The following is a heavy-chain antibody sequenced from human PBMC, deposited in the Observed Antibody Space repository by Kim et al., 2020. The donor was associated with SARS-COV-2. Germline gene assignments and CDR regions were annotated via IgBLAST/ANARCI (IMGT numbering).Heavy chain of an antibody. V-gene: IGHV3-30*18. CDR1: GFTFSSYG. J-gene: IGHJ5*02. CDR3: AKEKVPGIAAGFRSWFDP. D-gene: IGHD6-13*01. Sequence: GGSLRLSCAASGFTFSSYGMHWVRQAPGKGLEWVAVISYDGSNKYYADSVKGRFTISRDNSKNTLYLQMNSLRAEDTAVYYCAKEKVPGIAAGFRSWFDPWGQGTLVTVSS. CDR2: ISYDGSNK.